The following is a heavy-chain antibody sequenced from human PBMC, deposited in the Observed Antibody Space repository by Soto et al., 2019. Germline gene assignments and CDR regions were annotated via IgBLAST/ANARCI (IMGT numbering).Heavy chain of an antibody. CDR1: GFTFSSYA. CDR2: ISYDGSNK. D-gene: IGHD6-6*01. J-gene: IGHJ6*02. V-gene: IGHV3-30-3*01. Sequence: SLRLSCAASGFTFSSYAMSWVRQAPGKGLEWVAVISYDGSNKYYADSVKGRFTISRDNSKNTLYLQMNSLRAEDTAVYYCARDVYSSSGYYYYYYGMDVWGQGTTVTVSS. CDR3: ARDVYSSSGYYYYYYGMDV.